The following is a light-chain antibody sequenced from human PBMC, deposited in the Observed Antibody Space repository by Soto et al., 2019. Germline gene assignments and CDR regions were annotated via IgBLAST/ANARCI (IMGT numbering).Light chain of an antibody. CDR2: DAS. V-gene: IGKV3-11*01. CDR3: QQRSNWGLT. J-gene: IGKJ4*01. CDR1: QSVSSY. Sequence: EIVLTQSPATLSLSPGERATLSCRASQSVSSYLAWYQKKPGQAPRLLIYDASNRATGIPARFSGSGSGTDFTLTISSLEPEDFAVYYCQQRSNWGLTFGGGTKVEIK.